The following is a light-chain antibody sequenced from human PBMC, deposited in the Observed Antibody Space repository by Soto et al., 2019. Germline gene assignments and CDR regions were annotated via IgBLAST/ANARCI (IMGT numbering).Light chain of an antibody. CDR1: QSVFNN. CDR2: AAS. J-gene: IGKJ1*01. Sequence: EIGLTQSPGTLSRSPGERATLSCGASQSVFNNHIGWYQQKPGQAPRLLISAASTRATGIPARLSGSGSGTELTLTISSLPSEDFAIYYCHQYDKWPGAFGQGTKVDI. V-gene: IGKV3-15*01. CDR3: HQYDKWPGA.